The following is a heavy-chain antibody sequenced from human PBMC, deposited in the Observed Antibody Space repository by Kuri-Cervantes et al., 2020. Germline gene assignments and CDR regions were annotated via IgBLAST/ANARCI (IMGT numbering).Heavy chain of an antibody. D-gene: IGHD3-10*01. CDR1: GGSASSGSYY. Sequence: ESLKISCTVSGGSASSGSYYWSWNRQPPGKGLEWIGYIYYSGSTNYNPSLKSRVTISVDTSKNQFSLKLSSVTAADTAVYYCARAGRYYYGSGSLPLDYWGQGTLVTVSS. CDR3: ARAGRYYYGSGSLPLDY. CDR2: IYYSGST. V-gene: IGHV4-61*01. J-gene: IGHJ4*02.